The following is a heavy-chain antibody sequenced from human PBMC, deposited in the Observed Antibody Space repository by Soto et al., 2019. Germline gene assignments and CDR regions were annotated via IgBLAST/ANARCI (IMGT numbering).Heavy chain of an antibody. Sequence: GGSLRLSCAASEFTFSNYAMSRVRQAPGKGLEWVSAISGSGVSTYYADSVKGRFTISRDNSKNTLYLQMNSLRAEDTAVYYCAKSPGRYYYDSSGYYHYDYWGQGTLVTVSS. CDR1: EFTFSNYA. V-gene: IGHV3-23*01. CDR3: AKSPGRYYYDSSGYYHYDY. D-gene: IGHD3-22*01. J-gene: IGHJ4*02. CDR2: ISGSGVST.